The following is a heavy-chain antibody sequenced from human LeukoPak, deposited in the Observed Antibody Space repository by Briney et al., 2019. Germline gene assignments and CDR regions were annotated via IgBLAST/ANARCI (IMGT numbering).Heavy chain of an antibody. V-gene: IGHV4-30-2*01. Sequence: SQTLSLTCAVSGGSISSGGYSWSWIRQPPGKGLEWIGYIYHSGSTYYNPSLKSRVTISVDRSKNQFSLKLSSVTAADTAVYYCAREAYCGGDCSGWFDPWGQGTLVTVSS. J-gene: IGHJ5*02. CDR2: IYHSGST. CDR3: AREAYCGGDCSGWFDP. CDR1: GGSISSGGYS. D-gene: IGHD2-21*02.